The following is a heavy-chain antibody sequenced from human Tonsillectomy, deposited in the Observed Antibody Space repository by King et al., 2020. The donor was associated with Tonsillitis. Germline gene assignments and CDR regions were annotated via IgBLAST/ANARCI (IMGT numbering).Heavy chain of an antibody. V-gene: IGHV4-38-2*02. J-gene: IGHJ4*02. CDR1: GYSISSGYH. D-gene: IGHD3-16*01. CDR2: IIHSGNT. Sequence: VQLQESGPGLVKPSETLSLTCSVSGYSISSGYHWGWIRQPPGKRLEWIGSIIHSGNTYYNPSLQSRVTISVDTSKNQFSLKLTSVTAADTAVYYCARGPNRGACGGGEGFWGQGTLVTVSS. CDR3: ARGPNRGACGGGEGF.